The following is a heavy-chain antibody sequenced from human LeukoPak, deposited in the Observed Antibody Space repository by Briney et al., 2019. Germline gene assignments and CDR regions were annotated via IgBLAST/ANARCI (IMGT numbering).Heavy chain of an antibody. CDR3: ARVRYDTYYSDY. D-gene: IGHD3-22*01. CDR1: GGTFSSYA. V-gene: IGHV1-69*13. CDR2: IILIFGTA. J-gene: IGHJ4*02. Sequence: ASVKVSCKASGGTFSSYAISWVRQAPGQGLEWVGGIILIFGTANYAQKFQGRVTITADESTNTAYMELSSLRSEDTAVYYCARVRYDTYYSDYWGQGTLVTVSS.